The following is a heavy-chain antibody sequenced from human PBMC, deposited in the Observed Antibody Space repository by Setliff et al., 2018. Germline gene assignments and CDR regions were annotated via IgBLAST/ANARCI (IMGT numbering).Heavy chain of an antibody. CDR1: GASISSGTYY. CDR3: ARRVSDYDFWSGYSGYYYYYMDV. CDR2: IHYRGTT. Sequence: SETLSLTCTVSGASISSGTYYWAWIRQPPGKGLEWIGRIHYRGTTYSNASLASRPTISVDTAKNQFSLKLTSVTAADTAVYYCARRVSDYDFWSGYSGYYYYYMDVWGKGTTVTVSS. D-gene: IGHD3-3*01. V-gene: IGHV4-39*01. J-gene: IGHJ6*03.